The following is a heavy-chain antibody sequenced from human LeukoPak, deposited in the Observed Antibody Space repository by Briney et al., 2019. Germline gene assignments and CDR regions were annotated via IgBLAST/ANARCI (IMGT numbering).Heavy chain of an antibody. D-gene: IGHD3-10*01. J-gene: IGHJ4*02. CDR3: AKGSGYGSGSYCLDY. CDR2: ITSGSSYI. Sequence: GGSLRLSCAASGFTFSSYNMNWVRQAPGKGLEWVSSITSGSSYIYYADSVKGRFTISRDNSKNTLYLQMNSLRAKDTAVYYCAKGSGYGSGSYCLDYWGQGTLVTVSS. V-gene: IGHV3-21*01. CDR1: GFTFSSYN.